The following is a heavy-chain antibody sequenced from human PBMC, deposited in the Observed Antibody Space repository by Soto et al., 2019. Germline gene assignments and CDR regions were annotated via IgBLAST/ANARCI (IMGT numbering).Heavy chain of an antibody. D-gene: IGHD3-16*01. V-gene: IGHV3-30*03. CDR3: ARVGSRFVWDVQSDAFDI. Sequence: PVGTLRLSCAASGVSFSAFGRHWVRQAPGKGLECVAGISYDGSNKYYVGSVKGRFTVSRDNAKRILYLEMNSLRGDDTAVYYCARVGSRFVWDVQSDAFDIWGQGTKVTVSS. J-gene: IGHJ3*02. CDR2: ISYDGSNK. CDR1: GVSFSAFG.